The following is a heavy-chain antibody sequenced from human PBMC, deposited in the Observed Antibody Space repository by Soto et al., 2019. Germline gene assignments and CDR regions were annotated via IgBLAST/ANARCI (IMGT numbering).Heavy chain of an antibody. D-gene: IGHD6-13*01. Sequence: VASVKVSCKASGYTFTSYCITWVRQAPGQGLEWMGWISAYNGNTNYAEKLQGRVTMTTDTSTSIAYMELRSLRSDDTAVYYCARDAPTIAAQDDYWGQGTLVTVSS. V-gene: IGHV1-18*01. CDR1: GYTFTSYC. CDR2: ISAYNGNT. CDR3: ARDAPTIAAQDDY. J-gene: IGHJ4*02.